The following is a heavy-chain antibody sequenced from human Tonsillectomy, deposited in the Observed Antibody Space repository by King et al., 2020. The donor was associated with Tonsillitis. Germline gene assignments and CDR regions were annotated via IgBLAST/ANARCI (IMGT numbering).Heavy chain of an antibody. V-gene: IGHV4-4*07. CDR1: GGSISSYY. Sequence: QLQESGPGLVKPSETLSLTCTVSGGSISSYYWSWIRQPAGKGLEWIGRIYTSGSTNYKSSLKSRVTMSVDTSKNQLSLKLSSVTAADTAVYYCARDGGYYDTSGYPRDAFDIWGQGTMVSVSS. CDR3: ARDGGYYDTSGYPRDAFDI. D-gene: IGHD3-22*01. J-gene: IGHJ3*02. CDR2: IYTSGST.